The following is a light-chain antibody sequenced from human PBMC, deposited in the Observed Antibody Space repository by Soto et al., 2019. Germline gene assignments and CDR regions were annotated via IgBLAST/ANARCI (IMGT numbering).Light chain of an antibody. CDR2: AAS. V-gene: IGKV1-39*01. Sequence: DIQMTQSPSSLSAYVGDRVTITCRPSQNISSYLNWYQQRPGKAPKLLIYAASSLQSGVPSRFSGSGSGTDFTLTISSLQPEDFATYYCQQSYNTPWTFGQGTKVDIK. J-gene: IGKJ1*01. CDR3: QQSYNTPWT. CDR1: QNISSY.